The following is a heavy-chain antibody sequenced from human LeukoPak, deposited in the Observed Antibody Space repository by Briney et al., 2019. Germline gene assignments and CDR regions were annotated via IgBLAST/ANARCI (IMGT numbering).Heavy chain of an antibody. CDR2: ISAYNGNT. CDR1: GYTFTSYG. V-gene: IGHV1-18*01. Sequence: ASVKVSCKASGYTFTSYGISWVRQAPGQGLEWMGWISAYNGNTNYAQKLQGRVTMTTDTSTSTAYMELRSLRSDDTAVYYCAREPLGAPLAGQISDWGQGTLVTVSS. J-gene: IGHJ4*02. CDR3: AREPLGAPLAGQISD. D-gene: IGHD6-19*01.